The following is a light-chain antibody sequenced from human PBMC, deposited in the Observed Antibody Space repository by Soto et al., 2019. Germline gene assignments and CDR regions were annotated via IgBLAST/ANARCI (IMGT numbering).Light chain of an antibody. CDR3: QSYDSSLSGYV. J-gene: IGLJ1*01. CDR1: SSNNGAGYG. V-gene: IGLV1-40*01. Sequence: QSVRTQPPSVSGAPGQRVTISCTGSSSNNGAGYGVHWYQQLPGTAPKLLIYGNSNRPSGVPDRFSGSKSGTSASLAITGLQAEDEADYYCQSYDSSLSGYVFGTGTKLTVL. CDR2: GNS.